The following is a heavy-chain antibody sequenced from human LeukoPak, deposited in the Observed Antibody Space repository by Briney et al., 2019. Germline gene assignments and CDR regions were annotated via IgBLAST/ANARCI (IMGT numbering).Heavy chain of an antibody. J-gene: IGHJ6*04. CDR1: GYSFTSYW. CDR3: ARVRWERYQLLPYGMDV. Sequence: GASLKISCKGSGYSFTSYWIGWVRQMPGKGLEWMGIIYPGYSDTRYSPSFQGQVTISADKSISTAYLQWSSLKASDTAMYYCARVRWERYQLLPYGMDVWGKGTTVTVSS. CDR2: IYPGYSDT. V-gene: IGHV5-51*01. D-gene: IGHD2-2*01.